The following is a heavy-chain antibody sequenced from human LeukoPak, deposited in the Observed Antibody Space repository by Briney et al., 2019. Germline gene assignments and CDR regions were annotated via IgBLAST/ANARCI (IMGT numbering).Heavy chain of an antibody. V-gene: IGHV3-7*01. CDR1: GFRFGSFY. J-gene: IGHJ4*02. D-gene: IGHD6-19*01. Sequence: GGSLRLSCVASGFRFGSFYMSWVRQAPGKGLEWVAEINKDGSGTPYVASVRGRFTISRGNAETSAFLQMDSLAAQDTGVYYCVREQWYRLDYWGQGTLVTVS. CDR3: VREQWYRLDY. CDR2: INKDGSGT.